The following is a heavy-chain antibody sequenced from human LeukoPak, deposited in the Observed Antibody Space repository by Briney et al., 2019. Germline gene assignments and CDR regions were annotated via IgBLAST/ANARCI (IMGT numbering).Heavy chain of an antibody. D-gene: IGHD2-15*01. Sequence: GGSLRLSCAASGFTFSSHDMHWVRQPTGKGLEWVSTVGTAGETYYPGSVKGRFTISRENAKNSLYLQMNGLRAGDTAVYYCAGGPYCSAGSCYPRDYYYYYMDVWGKGTTVTVSS. J-gene: IGHJ6*03. CDR3: AGGPYCSAGSCYPRDYYYYYMDV. V-gene: IGHV3-13*01. CDR1: GFTFSSHD. CDR2: VGTAGET.